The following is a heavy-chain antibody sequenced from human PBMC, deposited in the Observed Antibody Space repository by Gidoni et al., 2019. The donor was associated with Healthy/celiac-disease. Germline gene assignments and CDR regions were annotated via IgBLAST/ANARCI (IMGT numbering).Heavy chain of an antibody. CDR1: GFTFSSYA. CDR3: ARGVYDILTGRYNGAVDYYYYYGMDV. D-gene: IGHD3-9*01. V-gene: IGHV3-64*01. CDR2: ISSNGGST. Sequence: EVQLVESGGGLVQPGGSLRLSCAASGFTFSSYAMHWVRQAPGKGLEYVSAISSNGGSTYYANSVKGRFTISRDNSKNTLYLQMGSLRAEDMAVYFCARGVYDILTGRYNGAVDYYYYYGMDVWGQGTTVTVSS. J-gene: IGHJ6*02.